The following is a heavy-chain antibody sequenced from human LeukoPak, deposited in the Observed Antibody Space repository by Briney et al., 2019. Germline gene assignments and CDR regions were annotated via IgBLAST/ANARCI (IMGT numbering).Heavy chain of an antibody. J-gene: IGHJ4*02. Sequence: SETLSLTCTVSGGSISSSSSYWGWIRQPPGKGLEWIGSIYYSGSTYYNPSLKSRVTISVDTSKNQFSLKLSSVTAADTAVYYCARPYYGDYVRIDYWGQGTLVTVSS. V-gene: IGHV4-39*01. CDR2: IYYSGST. D-gene: IGHD4-17*01. CDR3: ARPYYGDYVRIDY. CDR1: GGSISSSSSY.